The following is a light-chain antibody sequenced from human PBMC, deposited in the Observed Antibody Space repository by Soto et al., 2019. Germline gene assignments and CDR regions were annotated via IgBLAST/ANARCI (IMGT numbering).Light chain of an antibody. CDR3: QQYGRSSLMFT. J-gene: IGKJ2*01. V-gene: IGKV3-20*01. CDR1: QSVTSDF. Sequence: EIGLTQSPGTLSLSPGERATLSCRASQSVTSDFLAWYEQKPGQAPRLLIYGASTRAAGVQDRFSGRRSGTDFPLTITRLQCEDFAVYYCQQYGRSSLMFTFDQGTKLGV. CDR2: GAS.